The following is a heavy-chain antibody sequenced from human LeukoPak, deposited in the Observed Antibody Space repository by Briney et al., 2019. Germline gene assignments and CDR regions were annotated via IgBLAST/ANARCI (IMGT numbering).Heavy chain of an antibody. Sequence: GGSLRLSCAASGFTFSDCYMSWFRQAPGKGLEWVSYISSSGSTIYYADSVKGRFTISRDNAKNSLYLQMNSLRAEDTAVYYCARDSSGYYYGYFDYWGQGTLVTVSS. J-gene: IGHJ4*02. CDR1: GFTFSDCY. CDR2: ISSSGSTI. CDR3: ARDSSGYYYGYFDY. V-gene: IGHV3-11*01. D-gene: IGHD3-22*01.